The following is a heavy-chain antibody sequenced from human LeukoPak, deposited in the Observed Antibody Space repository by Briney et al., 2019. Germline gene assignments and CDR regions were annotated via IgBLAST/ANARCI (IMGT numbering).Heavy chain of an antibody. CDR3: ARGSIAARWGYFDL. V-gene: IGHV3-21*01. CDR2: ISSSSSYI. Sequence: GGSLRLSCAASGFTFSSYSMNWVRQAPGKGLEWVSSISSSSSYIYYADSVKGRFTISRDNAKNSLYLQMNSLRAEDTAVYYCARGSIAARWGYFDLWGRGTLVTVSS. CDR1: GFTFSSYS. J-gene: IGHJ2*01. D-gene: IGHD6-6*01.